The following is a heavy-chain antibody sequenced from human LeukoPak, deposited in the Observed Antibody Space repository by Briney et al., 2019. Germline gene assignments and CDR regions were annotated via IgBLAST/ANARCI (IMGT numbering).Heavy chain of an antibody. J-gene: IGHJ4*02. D-gene: IGHD4-17*01. Sequence: GASVKVSCKASGYTFTSYGISWVRQAPGQGLEWMGWMNPNSGNTGYAQKFQGRVTMTRNTSISTAYVELSSLRSEDTAVYYCARGESHYDFPTVTGGYWGQGTLVTVSS. CDR3: ARGESHYDFPTVTGGY. CDR2: MNPNSGNT. V-gene: IGHV1-8*02. CDR1: GYTFTSYG.